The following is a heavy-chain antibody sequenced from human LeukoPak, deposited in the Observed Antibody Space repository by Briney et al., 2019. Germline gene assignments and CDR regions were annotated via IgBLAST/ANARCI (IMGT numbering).Heavy chain of an antibody. CDR1: GYTLSNCG. CDR3: ASGHYDSGSSYLGLDH. V-gene: IGHV1-18*04. D-gene: IGHD3-10*01. CDR2: ISVYNGNT. Sequence: ASVKVSFKASGYTLSNCGISWVRQAPGEGLEGMGWISVYNGNTNYAQRFQGRVTMTTDTSTNTAYMKLRSLTSDDTAVYYCASGHYDSGSSYLGLDHWGQGTLVIVSS. J-gene: IGHJ4*02.